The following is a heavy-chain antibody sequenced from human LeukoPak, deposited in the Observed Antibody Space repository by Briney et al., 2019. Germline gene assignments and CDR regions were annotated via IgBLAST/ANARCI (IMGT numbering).Heavy chain of an antibody. CDR2: VSSDGSNK. D-gene: IGHD6-13*01. V-gene: IGHV3-30*03. Sequence: PGGSLRLSCAASGFTFSSYGIHWVRQAPGKGLEGVAVVSSDGSNKYYADSVKGRFTISRDTSKKMLYLQMNSLGAEDTAVYYCARGYSSSWLGYFDYWGQGTLVTVSS. J-gene: IGHJ4*02. CDR1: GFTFSSYG. CDR3: ARGYSSSWLGYFDY.